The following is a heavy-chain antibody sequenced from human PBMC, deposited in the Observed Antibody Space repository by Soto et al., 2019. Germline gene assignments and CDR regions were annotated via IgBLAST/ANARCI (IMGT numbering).Heavy chain of an antibody. CDR1: GFRFSSYS. CDR2: ITATGDRT. Sequence: GGSLRLSCADSGFRFSSYSMSWVRQTPGKGLEWVAAITATGDRTYYADSVTGRFTISRDNSKKTHYLQMTSLRAEDTAMYYCATMNGYFEYWGQGTTVTVYS. J-gene: IGHJ4*02. D-gene: IGHD3-22*01. CDR3: ATMNGYFEY. V-gene: IGHV3-23*01.